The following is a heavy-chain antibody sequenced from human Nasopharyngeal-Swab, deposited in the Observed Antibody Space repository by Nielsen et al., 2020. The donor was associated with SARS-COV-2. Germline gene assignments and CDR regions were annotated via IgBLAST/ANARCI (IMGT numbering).Heavy chain of an antibody. CDR2: IYYSGST. Sequence: WIRQPPGKGLEWIGYIYYSGSTYYNPSLKSRVTISVDTSKNQFPLKLSSVTAADTAVYYCARDYYDSSGYYGGFDPWGQGTLVTVSS. D-gene: IGHD3-22*01. CDR3: ARDYYDSSGYYGGFDP. J-gene: IGHJ5*02. V-gene: IGHV4-30-4*01.